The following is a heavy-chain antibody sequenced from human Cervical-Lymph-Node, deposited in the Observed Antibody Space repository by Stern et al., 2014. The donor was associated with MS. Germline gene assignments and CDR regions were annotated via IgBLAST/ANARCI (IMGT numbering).Heavy chain of an antibody. V-gene: IGHV4-34*01. CDR1: GGSLSGYY. J-gene: IGHJ4*02. Sequence: QVQLQQWGAGLLKPSETLSLTCDVHGGSLSGYYWTWIRQPPGGGLEWIGEINHGGTTNYHPSLESRLIMSVDTSTNQFSLKLRSVTAADTAIYYCARLTTVTTALWYFDSWGQGSLVTVSS. CDR3: ARLTTVTTALWYFDS. CDR2: INHGGTT. D-gene: IGHD4-17*01.